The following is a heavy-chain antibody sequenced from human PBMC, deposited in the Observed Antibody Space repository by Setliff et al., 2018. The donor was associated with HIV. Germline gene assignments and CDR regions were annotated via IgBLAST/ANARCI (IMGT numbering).Heavy chain of an antibody. J-gene: IGHJ6*03. Sequence: SETLSLTCTVSGGSISSATHYWGWIRQPPGKGLAWIGSIFYSGSSHYNPSLKSRAIISVDTSKNQFSLRLSSVTAADTAVYYCARLHPGGYDPYYYNYYTDVWGRGTTVTVSS. V-gene: IGHV4-39*01. CDR3: ARLHPGGYDPYYYNYYTDV. D-gene: IGHD5-12*01. CDR2: IFYSGSS. CDR1: GGSISSATHY.